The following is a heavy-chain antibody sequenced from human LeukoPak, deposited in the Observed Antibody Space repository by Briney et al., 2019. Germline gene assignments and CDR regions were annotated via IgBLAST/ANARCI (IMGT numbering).Heavy chain of an antibody. CDR3: ATYTHWVAGDV. D-gene: IGHD3-16*01. CDR2: MNQDGSEK. J-gene: IGHJ6*02. V-gene: IGHV3-7*01. Sequence: GSLRLSCAASGFTFSDSWMSWVRQAPWQGLEWVANMNQDGSEKDYVDSVKGRFTISRDNARNSLYLQMGSLRAEDTAVYYCATYTHWVAGDVWGQGTTVTVSS. CDR1: GFTFSDSW.